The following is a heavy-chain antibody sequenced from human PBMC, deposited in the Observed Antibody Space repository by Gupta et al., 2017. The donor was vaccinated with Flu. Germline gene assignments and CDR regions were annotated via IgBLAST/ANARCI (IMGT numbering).Heavy chain of an antibody. CDR2: IIPIFGTA. CDR1: SYA. Sequence: SYAISWVRQAPGQGLEWMGGIIPIFGTANYAQKFQGRVTITADKSTSTAYMELSSLRSEDTAVYYCARGGARLQPPTILDYWGQGTLVTVSS. J-gene: IGHJ4*02. D-gene: IGHD1-1*01. CDR3: ARGGARLQPPTILDY. V-gene: IGHV1-69*06.